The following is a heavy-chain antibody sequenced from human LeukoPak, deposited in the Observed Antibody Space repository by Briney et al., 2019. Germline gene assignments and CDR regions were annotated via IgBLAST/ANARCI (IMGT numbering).Heavy chain of an antibody. CDR3: AKRIAALGPYFDY. CDR1: GFTFSSYA. V-gene: IGHV3-23*01. J-gene: IGHJ4*02. Sequence: PGGSLRLSCAASGFTFSSYAMSWVRQAPGKGLEWVSGIGGSGGSTYYADSVRGRFTISRDNSKSTLYLQLNSLRAEDTAVYYCAKRIAALGPYFDYWGQGALVTVSS. CDR2: IGGSGGST. D-gene: IGHD6-13*01.